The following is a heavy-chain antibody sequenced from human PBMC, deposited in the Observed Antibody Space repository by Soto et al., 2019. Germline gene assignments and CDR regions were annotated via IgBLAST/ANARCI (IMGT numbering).Heavy chain of an antibody. J-gene: IGHJ3*01. Sequence: EVHLLESGGGLVQPGGSLRLSCAASEFTFSKYAMTWVRQAPGKGLEWVSSITAGGTGIHYADSVRGRFTISRDNSKNTLYLQMSSLRAEDTAVYYCTRDPNGDYVGAFDFWGQVTTVTVSS. D-gene: IGHD4-17*01. CDR2: ITAGGTGI. CDR3: TRDPNGDYVGAFDF. CDR1: EFTFSKYA. V-gene: IGHV3-23*01.